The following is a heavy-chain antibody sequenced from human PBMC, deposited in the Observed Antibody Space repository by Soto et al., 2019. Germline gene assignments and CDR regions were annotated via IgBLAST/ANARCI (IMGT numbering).Heavy chain of an antibody. CDR2: ISWNSGSI. J-gene: IGHJ4*02. V-gene: IGHV3-9*01. CDR1: GFTFDDYA. D-gene: IGHD3-10*01. CDR3: AKESVVRGIDY. Sequence: EVQLVESGGGLVQPGRSLRLSCAASGFTFDDYAMHWVRQAPGKGLEWVSGISWNSGSIGYADSVKGRFTISRDNAKNSLYLQMNSLRAEDTALYYCAKESVVRGIDYWGQGTLVTVSS.